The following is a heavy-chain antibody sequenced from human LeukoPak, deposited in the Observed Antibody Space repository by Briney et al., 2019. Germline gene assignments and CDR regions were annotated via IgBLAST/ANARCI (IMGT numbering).Heavy chain of an antibody. Sequence: GGSLRLSCAASEFTVSSNYMNWVRQAPGKGLEWVSFIYSGGSTYYADSVRGRFTISRDSSKNTLYLQMNSLRAEDTAVYFCVTFTPLRAFDFWGQGTLVTVSS. CDR1: EFTVSSNY. CDR3: VTFTPLRAFDF. CDR2: IYSGGST. D-gene: IGHD3-16*01. J-gene: IGHJ4*02. V-gene: IGHV3-66*01.